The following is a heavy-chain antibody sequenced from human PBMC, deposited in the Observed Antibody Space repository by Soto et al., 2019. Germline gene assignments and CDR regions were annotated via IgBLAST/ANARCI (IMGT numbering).Heavy chain of an antibody. V-gene: IGHV3-7*01. Sequence: GGSLRLSCAASGFTFSSYWMSWVRQAPGKGLEWVANIKQDGSEKYYVDSVKGRFTISRDNAKNSLYLQMNSLRAEDTAVYYCARRDLTIFGVVLTYYYYYMDVWGKGTTVTVSS. D-gene: IGHD3-3*01. CDR3: ARRDLTIFGVVLTYYYYYMDV. CDR2: IKQDGSEK. J-gene: IGHJ6*03. CDR1: GFTFSSYW.